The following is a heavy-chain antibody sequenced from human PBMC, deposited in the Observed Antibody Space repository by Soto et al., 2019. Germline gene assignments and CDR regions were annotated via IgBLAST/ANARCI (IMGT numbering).Heavy chain of an antibody. CDR1: GYSFTSYW. Sequence: PGESLKISCKGSGYSFTSYWIGWVRQMPGKGLEWMGIIYPGDSDIRYSPSFQGQVTISADKSISTAYLQWRSRKASDTAMYYCARTPKGYYYDSSGYYQNWFDPWGQGTLVTVSS. V-gene: IGHV5-51*01. D-gene: IGHD3-22*01. CDR3: ARTPKGYYYDSSGYYQNWFDP. J-gene: IGHJ5*02. CDR2: IYPGDSDI.